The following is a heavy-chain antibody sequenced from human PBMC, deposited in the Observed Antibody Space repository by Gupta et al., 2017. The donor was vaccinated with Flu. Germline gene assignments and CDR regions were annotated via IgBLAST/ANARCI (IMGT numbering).Heavy chain of an antibody. D-gene: IGHD5-12*01. V-gene: IGHV3-9*01. CDR1: GFTFDDYA. J-gene: IGHJ6*02. CDR2: ASWNGGVT. CDR3: VRDNIVAGTLKDYYFYAMDV. Sequence: EQLVESGGELVQPGRSLRLSCAASGFTFDDYAMHWVRQRPGKGLEWVAGASWNGGVTGYADSVRGRFTISRDFVNNYVYLQMHNLRPEDTALYFCVRDNIVAGTLKDYYFYAMDVWGHGTAVAVSS.